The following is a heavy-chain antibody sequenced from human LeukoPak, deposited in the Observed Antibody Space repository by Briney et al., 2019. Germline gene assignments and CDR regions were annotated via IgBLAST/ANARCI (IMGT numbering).Heavy chain of an antibody. CDR1: GFTFDDYA. CDR2: ISWNSGSI. CDR3: ARKRMPIVGAEYYFDY. J-gene: IGHJ4*02. V-gene: IGHV3-9*01. D-gene: IGHD1-26*01. Sequence: PGRSLRLSCAASGFTFDDYAMHWVRQAPGKGLEWVSGISWNSGSIGYADSVKGRFTISRDNAKNSLYLQMNSLRAEDTALYYCARKRMPIVGAEYYFDYWGQGTLVTVSS.